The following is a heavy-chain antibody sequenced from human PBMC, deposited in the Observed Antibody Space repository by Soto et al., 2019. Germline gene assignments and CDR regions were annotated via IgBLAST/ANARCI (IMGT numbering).Heavy chain of an antibody. V-gene: IGHV3-48*02. CDR1: GFTFSSYS. CDR2: ISSSSSTI. J-gene: IGHJ3*02. D-gene: IGHD3-22*01. CDR3: ASSSYYDSSGYYPGAFDI. Sequence: EVQLVESGGGLVQPGGSLRLSCAASGFTFSSYSMNWVRQAPGKGLEWVSYISSSSSTIYYADSVKGRFTISRDNAKNSLYLQMNSLRDEDTAVYYCASSSYYDSSGYYPGAFDIWGQGTMVTVSS.